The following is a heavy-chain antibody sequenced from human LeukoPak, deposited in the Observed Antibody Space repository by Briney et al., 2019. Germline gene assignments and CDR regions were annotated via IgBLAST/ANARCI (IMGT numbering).Heavy chain of an antibody. CDR3: ATELVRAGDDAFDI. J-gene: IGHJ3*02. CDR1: GYTLTELS. Sequence: ASVKVSCKVSGYTLTELSMHWVRQAPGKGLEWMGGFVPEDGETIYAQKFQGRVTMTEDTSTDTAYMELSSLRSEDTAVYYCATELVRAGDDAFDIWGQGTMVTVSS. D-gene: IGHD6-13*01. V-gene: IGHV1-24*01. CDR2: FVPEDGET.